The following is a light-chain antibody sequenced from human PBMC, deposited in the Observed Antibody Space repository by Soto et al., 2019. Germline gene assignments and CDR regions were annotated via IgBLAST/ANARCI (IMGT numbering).Light chain of an antibody. CDR1: SSDVGGYNY. J-gene: IGLJ1*01. Sequence: QSALTQPASVSGSPGQSITISCTGTSSDVGGYNYVSWYQQHPGKAPKLMIYDVSNRPLGVSNRFSGSKSGNTASLTISGLQADDEADYYCSSYTSSSTTYVFGTGTKLTVL. CDR3: SSYTSSSTTYV. V-gene: IGLV2-14*01. CDR2: DVS.